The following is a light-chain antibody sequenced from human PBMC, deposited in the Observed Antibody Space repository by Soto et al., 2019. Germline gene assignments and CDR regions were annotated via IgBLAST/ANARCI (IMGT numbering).Light chain of an antibody. CDR1: QSVSSSY. Sequence: EIVLTQSPGTLSLSPGERATLSCRASQSVSSSYLAWYQQKPGRAPRPLIYGASSRATGIPDRFSGSGSGTHLTITISRLEPEDCAVYYGQQYGSSPFTFGQGTRLEIK. CDR2: GAS. CDR3: QQYGSSPFT. V-gene: IGKV3-20*01. J-gene: IGKJ5*01.